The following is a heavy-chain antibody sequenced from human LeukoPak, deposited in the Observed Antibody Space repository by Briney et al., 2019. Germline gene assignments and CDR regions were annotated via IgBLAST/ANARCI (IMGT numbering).Heavy chain of an antibody. CDR2: VDPEDGET. CDR1: GYTFTDYY. Sequence: ASVNVSCKVSGYTFTDYYMHWVQQAPGKGLEWMGLVDPEDGETIYAEKFQGRGTITADTSTDTAYMELSSLRSEDTAVYYCATAVVVVAATGWFDPWGQGTLVTVSS. V-gene: IGHV1-69-2*01. D-gene: IGHD2-15*01. J-gene: IGHJ5*02. CDR3: ATAVVVVAATGWFDP.